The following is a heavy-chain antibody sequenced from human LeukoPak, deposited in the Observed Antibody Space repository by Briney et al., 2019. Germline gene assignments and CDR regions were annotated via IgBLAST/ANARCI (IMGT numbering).Heavy chain of an antibody. Sequence: GGSLRLSCVGSGFSFSGNSMNWVRQAPGKGLEWVSGINWNGGSTGYADSVKGRFTISRDNAKNSLYLQMNSLRAEDTALYYCAREGGATPPDYWGQGTLVTVSS. CDR3: AREGGATPPDY. J-gene: IGHJ4*02. D-gene: IGHD1-26*01. CDR2: INWNGGST. V-gene: IGHV3-20*04. CDR1: GFSFSGNS.